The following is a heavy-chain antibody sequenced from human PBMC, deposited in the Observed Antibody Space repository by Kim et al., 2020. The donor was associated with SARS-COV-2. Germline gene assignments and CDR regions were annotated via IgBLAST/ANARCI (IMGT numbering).Heavy chain of an antibody. V-gene: IGHV3-7*01. CDR3: LGAMTGRGGLDY. Sequence: GGSLRLSCAASGFSFSTYWMGWVRQAPGKGLEWVANMNLDGSEKYYVDSVKGRFTISRDNAKNSLYLQMNSLRADDTAVYYCLGAMTGRGGLDYWGQGTLVTVSS. CDR2: MNLDGSEK. D-gene: IGHD6-19*01. CDR1: GFSFSTYW. J-gene: IGHJ4*02.